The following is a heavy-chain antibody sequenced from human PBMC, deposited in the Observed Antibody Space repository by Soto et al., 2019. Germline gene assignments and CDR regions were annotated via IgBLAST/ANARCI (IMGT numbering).Heavy chain of an antibody. CDR1: GGSISNLY. J-gene: IGHJ6*03. D-gene: IGHD3-9*01. CDR2: VYYTGST. Sequence: SETLRFPWTVSGGSISNLYWSWIRQPPEKGLEWLGYVYYTGSTSYNPSLKRRVTFSADSSRGQFSLRLNSVTAADTAVYYCARTVLGPDLLADSFVDYYYYMDVRGQWTTVTVSS. V-gene: IGHV4-59*08. CDR3: ARTVLGPDLLADSFVDYYYYMDV.